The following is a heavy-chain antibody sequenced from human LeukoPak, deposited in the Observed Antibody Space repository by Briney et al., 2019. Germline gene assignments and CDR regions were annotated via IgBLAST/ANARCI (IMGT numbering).Heavy chain of an antibody. D-gene: IGHD5-24*01. CDR2: IRQDGGLK. CDR3: ARDGYNFLFDY. Sequence: GGSLRLSCTASGFTFSSYWMSWVRQAPGKGLEWVANIRQDGGLKHYVDSVKGRFTISRDNAENSLYLQMNSLRAEDTAVYYCARDGYNFLFDYWGQGTLVTVSS. V-gene: IGHV3-7*03. CDR1: GFTFSSYW. J-gene: IGHJ4*02.